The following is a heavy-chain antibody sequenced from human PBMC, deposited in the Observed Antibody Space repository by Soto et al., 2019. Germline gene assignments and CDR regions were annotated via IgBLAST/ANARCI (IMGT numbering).Heavy chain of an antibody. V-gene: IGHV3-7*03. Sequence: GGSLRLSCADSGPTFRDSRMTWVRQAPGKGLEWVANIDEDGRRRNYMDSVKGRFTISRDNTKKSLYLQMNNLRAEDTAVYYCARDRAYNRFDYWGQGTLVTVSS. D-gene: IGHD1-1*01. CDR1: GPTFRDSR. CDR2: IDEDGRRR. J-gene: IGHJ4*02. CDR3: ARDRAYNRFDY.